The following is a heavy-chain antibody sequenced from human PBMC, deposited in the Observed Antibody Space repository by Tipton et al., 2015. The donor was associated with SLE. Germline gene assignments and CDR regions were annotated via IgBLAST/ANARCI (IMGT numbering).Heavy chain of an antibody. D-gene: IGHD2-21*02. CDR2: IIPIFGTA. J-gene: IGHJ4*02. Sequence: QLVQSGPEVKKPGSSVKVSCKASGGTFSSYAISWVRQAPGQGLEWMGGIIPIFGTANYAQKFQGRVTITADKSTSTAYMELSSLRSEDTAVYYCARGPYCGGDCYSRLDYWGQGTLVTVSS. V-gene: IGHV1-69*06. CDR3: ARGPYCGGDCYSRLDY. CDR1: GGTFSSYA.